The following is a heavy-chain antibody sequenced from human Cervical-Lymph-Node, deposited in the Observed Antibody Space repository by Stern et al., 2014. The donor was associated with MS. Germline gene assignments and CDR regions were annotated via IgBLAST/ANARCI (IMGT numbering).Heavy chain of an antibody. D-gene: IGHD4-17*01. Sequence: VQLVESGAEVKKPGSSVRVSCKASGGTLNSYAISWVRQAPGLGLQWMGRSIPILGVPNYATKFQDRVTISANRSTSASYMELSSLTSEDTAIYYCAKGEGDYGEADAFDLWGQGTMVTVSS. V-gene: IGHV1-69*09. CDR2: SIPILGVP. CDR3: AKGEGDYGEADAFDL. CDR1: GGTLNSYA. J-gene: IGHJ3*01.